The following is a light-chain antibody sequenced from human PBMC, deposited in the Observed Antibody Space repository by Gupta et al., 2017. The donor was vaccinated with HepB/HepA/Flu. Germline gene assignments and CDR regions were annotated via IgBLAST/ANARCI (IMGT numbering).Light chain of an antibody. CDR3: ATWDDSLNGVV. CDR2: SNN. V-gene: IGLV1-44*01. CDR1: SSNIGSNT. Sequence: QSVLTQPPSASGTPGQRVTLSCSGSSSNIGSNTVNWYQQLPGTAPKLLIYSNNQRPSGVPYRCSGSKSGTSVSLAISGLQSEDEADDYCATWDDSLNGVVFGGGTKLTVL. J-gene: IGLJ3*02.